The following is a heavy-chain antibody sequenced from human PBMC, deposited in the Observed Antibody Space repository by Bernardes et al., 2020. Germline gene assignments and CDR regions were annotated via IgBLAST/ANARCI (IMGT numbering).Heavy chain of an antibody. CDR2: INAGNGNT. CDR1: GYTFTSYA. J-gene: IGHJ3*02. CDR3: ARGQPDYQGQSDAFDI. V-gene: IGHV1-3*01. D-gene: IGHD2-2*01. Sequence: ASVKVSCKASGYTFTSYAMHWVRQAPGQRLEWMGWINAGNGNTKYSQKFQGRVTITRDTSASTAYMELSSLRSEDTAVYYCARGQPDYQGQSDAFDIWGQGTMVTVSS.